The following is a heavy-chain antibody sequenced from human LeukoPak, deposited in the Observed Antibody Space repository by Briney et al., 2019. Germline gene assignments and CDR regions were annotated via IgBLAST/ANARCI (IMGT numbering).Heavy chain of an antibody. CDR3: AREASVVVCCSDY. V-gene: IGHV3-64*01. CDR2: ISSNGGST. D-gene: IGHD2-2*01. CDR1: GFTFSSYA. J-gene: IGHJ4*02. Sequence: GGSLRLSCAASGFTFSSYAMHWVRQAPGKGLEYVSAISSNGGSTSYANSVKGRFTISRGNSKNTLYLQMGSLRAEDMAVYYCAREASVVVCCSDYWGQGTLVTVSS.